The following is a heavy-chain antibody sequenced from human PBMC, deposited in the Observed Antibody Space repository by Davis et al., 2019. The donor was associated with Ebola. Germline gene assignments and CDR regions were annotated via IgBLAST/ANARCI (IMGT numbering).Heavy chain of an antibody. D-gene: IGHD4-17*01. J-gene: IGHJ4*02. CDR1: GFTFSSYA. CDR3: ARVDENGDTDY. V-gene: IGHV3-33*08. CDR2: IWYDGSNK. Sequence: GGSLRLSCAASGFTFSSYAMSWVRQAPGKGLEWVAVIWYDGSNKYYADSVKGRFTISRDNSKNTLYLQMNSLRAEDTALYYCARVDENGDTDYWGQGTLVTVSS.